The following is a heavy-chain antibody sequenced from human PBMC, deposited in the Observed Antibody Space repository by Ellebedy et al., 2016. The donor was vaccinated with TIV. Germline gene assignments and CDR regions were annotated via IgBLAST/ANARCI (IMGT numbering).Heavy chain of an antibody. CDR3: ARSWIQLWLRRYYFDY. CDR1: RYTFTGYY. Sequence: ASVKVSXKASRYTFTGYYMHWVRQAPGQGLEWMGWINPNSGGTNYAQKFQGRVTMTRDTSISTAYMELSRLRSDDTAVYYCARSWIQLWLRRYYFDYWGQGTLVTVSS. V-gene: IGHV1-2*02. CDR2: INPNSGGT. D-gene: IGHD5-18*01. J-gene: IGHJ4*02.